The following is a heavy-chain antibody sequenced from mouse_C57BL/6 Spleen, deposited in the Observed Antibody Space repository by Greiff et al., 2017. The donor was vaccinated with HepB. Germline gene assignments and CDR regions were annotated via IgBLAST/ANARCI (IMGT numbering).Heavy chain of an antibody. CDR1: GYTFTSYW. CDR2: IDPSDSYT. Sequence: QVQLQQPGAELVKPGASVKLSCKASGYTFTSYWMQWVKQRPGQGLEWIGEIDPSDSYTNYNQKFKGKATLTVDTSSSTAYMQLSSLTSEDSAVYYCASYYDYDVGFAYWGQGTLVTVSA. D-gene: IGHD2-4*01. J-gene: IGHJ3*01. CDR3: ASYYDYDVGFAY. V-gene: IGHV1-50*01.